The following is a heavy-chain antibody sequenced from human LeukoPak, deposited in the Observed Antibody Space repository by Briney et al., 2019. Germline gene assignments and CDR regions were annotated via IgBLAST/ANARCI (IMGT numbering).Heavy chain of an antibody. CDR2: INHSGST. Sequence: SETLSLTCAVYGGSFSGYYWSWIRQPPGKGLEWIGEINHSGSTNYNPSLKNRVTISVDTSKNQFSLKLSSVTAADTAVYYCARARYCSGGSCYSYWFDPWGQGTLVTVSS. CDR3: ARARYCSGGSCYSYWFDP. CDR1: GGSFSGYY. D-gene: IGHD2-15*01. J-gene: IGHJ5*02. V-gene: IGHV4-34*01.